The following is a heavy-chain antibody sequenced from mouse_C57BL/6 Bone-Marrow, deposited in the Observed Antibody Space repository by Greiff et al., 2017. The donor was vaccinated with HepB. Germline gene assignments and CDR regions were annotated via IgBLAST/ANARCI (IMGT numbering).Heavy chain of an antibody. CDR2: IDPENGDT. Sequence: EVQLQESGAELVRPGASVKLSCTASGFNIKDDYMHWVKQRPEQGLEWIGWIDPENGDTEYASKFQGKATITADTSSNTAYLQLSSLTSEDTAVYYCTTGGYYPYYLDYWGQGTTLTVSS. CDR3: TTGGYYPYYLDY. D-gene: IGHD2-3*01. V-gene: IGHV14-4*01. J-gene: IGHJ2*01. CDR1: GFNIKDDY.